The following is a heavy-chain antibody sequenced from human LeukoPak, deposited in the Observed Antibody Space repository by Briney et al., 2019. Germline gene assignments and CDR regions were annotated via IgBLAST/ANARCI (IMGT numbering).Heavy chain of an antibody. CDR2: INPNSGGT. V-gene: IGHV1-2*02. Sequence: ASVKVSCKASGYTFTGYYVHWVRQAPGQGLEWMGWINPNSGGTNYAQKFQGRVTMTRDTSISTAYMELSRLRSDDTAVYYCARDHSSSWLHFDYWGQGTLVTVSS. J-gene: IGHJ4*02. CDR3: ARDHSSSWLHFDY. CDR1: GYTFTGYY. D-gene: IGHD6-13*01.